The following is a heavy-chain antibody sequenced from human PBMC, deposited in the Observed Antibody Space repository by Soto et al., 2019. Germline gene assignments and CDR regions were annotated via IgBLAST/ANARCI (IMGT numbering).Heavy chain of an antibody. D-gene: IGHD6-19*01. J-gene: IGHJ3*02. Sequence: GGSLRLSCAASGFTFSSYAMSWVRQAPGKGLEWVSAISGSGGTTYYADSVKGRFTFFRDNSKNTLYLQMNSLRAEDTAVYYCAKTANGWFSAFDIWGQGTMVTVSS. CDR2: ISGSGGTT. CDR3: AKTANGWFSAFDI. CDR1: GFTFSSYA. V-gene: IGHV3-23*01.